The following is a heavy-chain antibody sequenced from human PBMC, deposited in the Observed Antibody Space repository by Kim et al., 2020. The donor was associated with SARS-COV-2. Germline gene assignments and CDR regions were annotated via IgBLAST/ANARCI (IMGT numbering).Heavy chain of an antibody. J-gene: IGHJ2*01. D-gene: IGHD2-15*01. CDR3: ATGYADASGAFNPFPL. CDR2: IYYSGST. V-gene: IGHV4-59*01. Sequence: SETLSLTCTVSGGSISNYYWSWIRQTPGKGLEWIGYIYYSGSTNYNPSLKSRVTISVDTSKNQFSLRLSSVTAADTAVYYCATGYADASGAFNPFPLWG. CDR1: GGSISNYY.